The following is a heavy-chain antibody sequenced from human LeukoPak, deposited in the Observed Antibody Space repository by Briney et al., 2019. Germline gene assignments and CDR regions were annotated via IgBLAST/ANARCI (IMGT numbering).Heavy chain of an antibody. Sequence: GGSLRLSCTASGFTFSNFWMGWVRQAPGKGLEWVANIKQDETEKFYLGSVKGRFTISRDNAKNSLYLQMNSLRAEDTAVYYCARVNKGRSSTTPRHNWFDPWGQGTLVTVSS. D-gene: IGHD2-2*01. CDR1: GFTFSNFW. V-gene: IGHV3-7*03. CDR2: IKQDETEK. CDR3: ARVNKGRSSTTPRHNWFDP. J-gene: IGHJ5*02.